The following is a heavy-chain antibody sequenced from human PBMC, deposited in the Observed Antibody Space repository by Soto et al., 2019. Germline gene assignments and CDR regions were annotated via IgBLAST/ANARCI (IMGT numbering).Heavy chain of an antibody. CDR2: INPSGGST. CDR3: ARDYLRFRELLYVFDP. CDR1: GYAFTGYY. V-gene: IGHV1-46*01. J-gene: IGHJ5*02. Sequence: RASVKVSCKSSGYAFTGYYMHWVRQAPGQGLEWMGIINPSGGSTSYAQKFQGRVTMTRDTSTSTVYMELSSLRSEDTAVYYCARDYLRFRELLYVFDPWCQGNLVTVSS. D-gene: IGHD3-10*01.